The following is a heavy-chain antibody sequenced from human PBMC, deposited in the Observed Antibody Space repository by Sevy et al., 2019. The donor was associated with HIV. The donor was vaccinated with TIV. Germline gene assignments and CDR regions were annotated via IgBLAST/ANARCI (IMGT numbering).Heavy chain of an antibody. CDR1: GFTFSNYG. V-gene: IGHV3-30*02. CDR2: IRYDGSDK. D-gene: IGHD6-13*01. J-gene: IGHJ4*02. CDR3: AKDLAGPGRRYFDY. Sequence: GESLKISCAASGFTFSNYGMHWVRQVPGKGLEWVTFIRYDGSDKYYAASVKGRFTISRDDSKNKLYLQMDSLRPEDTAIYYCAKDLAGPGRRYFDYWGQGTLVTVSS.